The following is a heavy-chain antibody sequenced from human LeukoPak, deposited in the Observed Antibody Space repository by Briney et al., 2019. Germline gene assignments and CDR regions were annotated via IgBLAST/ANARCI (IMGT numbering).Heavy chain of an antibody. Sequence: SGGSLRLSCAASGFTFSSYGMHWVRQAPGKGLEWVAVIWYDGSNKYYADSVKGRFTISRDNSKNTLYLQMNSLRAEDTAVYYCAPDAGYDFPGYWGQGTLVTVSS. CDR2: IWYDGSNK. CDR3: APDAGYDFPGY. J-gene: IGHJ4*02. V-gene: IGHV3-30*02. CDR1: GFTFSSYG. D-gene: IGHD3-3*01.